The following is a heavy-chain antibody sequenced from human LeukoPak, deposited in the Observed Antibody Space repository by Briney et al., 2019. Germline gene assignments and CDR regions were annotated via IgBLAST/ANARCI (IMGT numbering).Heavy chain of an antibody. CDR1: GGSISSDAYY. D-gene: IGHD2-8*01. CDR2: IYYTGST. Sequence: SETLSLTCTVSGGSISSDAYYWGWIRQPPGKGLEWIGTIYYTGSTYYNPSLKSRVTISLDTSKNQFSLKLSSVTAADTAVYYSARGYCTNAVCSLGPTQAWGQGTLVTVSS. V-gene: IGHV4-39*07. CDR3: ARGYCTNAVCSLGPTQA. J-gene: IGHJ4*02.